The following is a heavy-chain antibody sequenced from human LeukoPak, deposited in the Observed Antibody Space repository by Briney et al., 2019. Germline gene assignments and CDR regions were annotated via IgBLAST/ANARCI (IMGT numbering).Heavy chain of an antibody. CDR2: IYSGGST. CDR3: ARDFVSYRHTR. D-gene: IGHD3-16*02. J-gene: IGHJ4*02. Sequence: GGSLRLSCAASGFTVSSNYMSWVRQAPGKGLEWVSVIYSGGSTYYADSVKGRFTISRDNSKNTLYLQMNSLRAEDTAVYYCARDFVSYRHTRWGQGTLVTVSS. CDR1: GFTVSSNY. V-gene: IGHV3-66*01.